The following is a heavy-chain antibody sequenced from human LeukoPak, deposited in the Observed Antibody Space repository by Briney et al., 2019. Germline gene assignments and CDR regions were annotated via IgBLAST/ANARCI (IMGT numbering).Heavy chain of an antibody. CDR3: ARSHSGYCGGGSCYHYYYGMDV. CDR1: GYTFTSYD. D-gene: IGHD2-15*01. V-gene: IGHV1-8*01. Sequence: VASVKVSCKASGYTFTSYDINWVRQATGQGLEWMGWMNPNSGNTGYAQKFQGRVTMTRNTSISTAYMELSSLRSEDTAVYYCARSHSGYCGGGSCYHYYYGMDVWGQGTTVTVSS. J-gene: IGHJ6*02. CDR2: MNPNSGNT.